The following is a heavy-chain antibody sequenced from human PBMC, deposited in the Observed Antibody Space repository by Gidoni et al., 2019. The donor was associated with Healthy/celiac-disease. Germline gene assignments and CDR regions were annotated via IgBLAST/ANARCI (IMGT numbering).Heavy chain of an antibody. CDR1: GFTFSACG. CDR2: ISDDGSDK. D-gene: IGHD3-3*01. J-gene: IGHJ4*02. CDR3: AKEGQEITIFGVAKLGADF. V-gene: IGHV3-30*18. Sequence: QVQLVESGGGVVQPGRCLRLSCAASGFTFSACGMHWVRQAPGKGLEWVAVISDDGSDKYYADSVKGRFTISRDNSRSTLYLQMNSLSGDDTAVYYCAKEGQEITIFGVAKLGADFWGQGTLVTVSS.